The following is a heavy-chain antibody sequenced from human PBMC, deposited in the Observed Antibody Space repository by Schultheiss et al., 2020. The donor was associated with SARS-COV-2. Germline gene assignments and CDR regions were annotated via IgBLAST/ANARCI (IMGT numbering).Heavy chain of an antibody. V-gene: IGHV3-23*01. J-gene: IGHJ2*01. CDR3: AKGTLWFGELYFDL. Sequence: GGSLRLSCAASRFSVSSNYMSWVRQAPGKGLEWVSAISGSGGSTYYADSVKGRFTISRDNSKNTLYLQMNSLRAEDTAVYYCAKGTLWFGELYFDLWGRGTLVTVSS. D-gene: IGHD3-10*01. CDR2: ISGSGGST. CDR1: RFSVSSNY.